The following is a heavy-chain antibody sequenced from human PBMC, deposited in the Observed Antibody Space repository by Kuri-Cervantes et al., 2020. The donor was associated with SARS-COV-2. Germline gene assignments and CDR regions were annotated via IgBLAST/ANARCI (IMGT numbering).Heavy chain of an antibody. D-gene: IGHD1/OR15-1a*01. CDR2: TNQDGNEK. CDR3: SRDGKTTAVWNYDYYGLDV. J-gene: IGHJ6*02. CDR1: GFIVSSSY. Sequence: ETLSLTCAASGFIVSSSYMSWVRQAPGKGLGWVANTNQDGNEKHYADSVKGRFTISRDNVKNSVYLRMNSLRAEDTAVYFCSRDGKTTAVWNYDYYGLDVWGQGTTVTVSS. V-gene: IGHV3-7*01.